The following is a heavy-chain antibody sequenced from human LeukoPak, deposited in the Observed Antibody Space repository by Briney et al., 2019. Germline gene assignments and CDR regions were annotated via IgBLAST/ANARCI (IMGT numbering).Heavy chain of an antibody. V-gene: IGHV3-7*03. CDR1: GFTSSSYW. D-gene: IGHD5-12*01. CDR3: ARDQTWLRFGLDY. J-gene: IGHJ4*02. CDR2: IKQDGSEK. Sequence: GGSLRLSCAASGFTSSSYWMSWVRQAPGKGLEWVANIKQDGSEKYYVDSVKGRFTISRDNAKNSLYLQMNSLRAEDTAVYYCARDQTWLRFGLDYWGQGTLVTVSS.